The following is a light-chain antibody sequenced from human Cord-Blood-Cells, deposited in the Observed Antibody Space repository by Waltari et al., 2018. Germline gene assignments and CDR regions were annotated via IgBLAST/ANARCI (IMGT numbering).Light chain of an antibody. V-gene: IGKV1-39*01. J-gene: IGKJ2*01. CDR2: AAT. CDR3: QQSYSTPFMYT. CDR1: QSISSC. Sequence: DIQMTQSPSSLSASVGDRVTITCRASQSISSCLNWYPQKPGKAPKLLLYAATSLQIGVPSRFSGSGSGTDFTLTLSSLQPEDFATYYCQQSYSTPFMYTFGQGTKLEIK.